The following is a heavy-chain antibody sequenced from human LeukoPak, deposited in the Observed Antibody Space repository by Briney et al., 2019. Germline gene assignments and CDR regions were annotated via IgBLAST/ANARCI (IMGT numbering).Heavy chain of an antibody. CDR2: ISGSGGST. CDR1: GFTFSSYA. CDR3: AKWTRYCSGGSCYGGTFDY. J-gene: IGHJ4*02. V-gene: IGHV3-23*01. Sequence: GGSLRLSCAASGFTFSSYAMSWVRQAPGKGLEWVSAISGSGGSTYYADSVKGRFTISRDNSKNTVYLQMNSLRAVDTAVYYCAKWTRYCSGGSCYGGTFDYWGQGTLVTVSS. D-gene: IGHD2-15*01.